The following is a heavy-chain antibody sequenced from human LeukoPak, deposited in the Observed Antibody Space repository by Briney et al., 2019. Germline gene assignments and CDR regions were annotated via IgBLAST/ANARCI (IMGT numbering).Heavy chain of an antibody. Sequence: TLSLTCTVSGGSISSGGYYWSWIRQHPGKGLEWIGYIYYSGSTYYNPSLKSRVTISVDTSKNQFSLKLSSVTAADTAVYYCAGGRRYYYDSSGYPELDYWGQGTLVTVSS. J-gene: IGHJ4*02. CDR3: AGGRRYYYDSSGYPELDY. CDR1: GGSISSGGYY. CDR2: IYYSGST. D-gene: IGHD3-22*01. V-gene: IGHV4-31*03.